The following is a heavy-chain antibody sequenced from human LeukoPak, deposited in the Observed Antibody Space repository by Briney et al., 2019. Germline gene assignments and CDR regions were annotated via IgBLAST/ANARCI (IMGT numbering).Heavy chain of an antibody. CDR3: ARNRPVYGGVDY. Sequence: ASVKVSCKASGYTFTGYYMRWVRQAPGQGLEWMGWINPNSGGTNYAQKFQGRVTMTRDTSISTAYMELSRLRSDDTAVYYCARNRPVYGGVDYWGQGTLVTVSS. CDR2: INPNSGGT. J-gene: IGHJ4*02. D-gene: IGHD4-23*01. CDR1: GYTFTGYY. V-gene: IGHV1-2*02.